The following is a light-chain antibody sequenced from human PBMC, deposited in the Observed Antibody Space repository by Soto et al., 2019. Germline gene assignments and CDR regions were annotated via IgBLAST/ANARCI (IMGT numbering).Light chain of an antibody. V-gene: IGKV3-20*01. Sequence: EIVLTQSPATLSLSPGERATLSCRASQSVSSAYLAWYQQKPGQAPRLLIYDVSSRATGIPDRLSGSGSGTDFTLTVSRLEPEDFAVYYCQQYGSSPETFGQGTKVDIK. CDR1: QSVSSAY. CDR3: QQYGSSPET. J-gene: IGKJ1*01. CDR2: DVS.